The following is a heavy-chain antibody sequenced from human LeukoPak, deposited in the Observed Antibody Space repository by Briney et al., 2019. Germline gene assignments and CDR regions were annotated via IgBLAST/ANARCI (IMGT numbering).Heavy chain of an antibody. D-gene: IGHD6-13*01. CDR2: INPNSGGT. J-gene: IGHJ4*02. V-gene: IGHV1-2*02. CDR1: GYTFTGYY. CDR3: ARDGIAAAVPDY. Sequence: ASVKVSCKASGYTFTGYYMHWVRQAPGQGLEWMGWINPNSGGTNYAQKFQGRVTMTRDTSISTAYMELSRLRSDDTAVYCCARDGIAAAVPDYWGQGTLVTVSS.